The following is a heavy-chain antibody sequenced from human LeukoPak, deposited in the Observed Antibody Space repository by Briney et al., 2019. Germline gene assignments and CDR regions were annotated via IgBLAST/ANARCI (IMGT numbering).Heavy chain of an antibody. Sequence: GGSLRLSCAASGFTFSSYAMSWVRQAPGKGLVWVSRINSDGSSTSYADSVKGRFTISRDNAKNTLYLQMNSLTVEDTAVYYCARDGLTETTRDSDYWGQGTLVTVSS. CDR1: GFTFSSYA. J-gene: IGHJ4*02. CDR3: ARDGLTETTRDSDY. V-gene: IGHV3-74*01. D-gene: IGHD4-11*01. CDR2: INSDGSST.